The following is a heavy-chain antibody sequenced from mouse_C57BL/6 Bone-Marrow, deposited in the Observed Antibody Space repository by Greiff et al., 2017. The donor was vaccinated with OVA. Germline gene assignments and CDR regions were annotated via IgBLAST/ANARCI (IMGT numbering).Heavy chain of an antibody. CDR3: AKYDGCGSYFDV. CDR2: IRDGGSYT. V-gene: IGHV5-4*03. Sequence: DVKLVESGGGLVKPGGSLKLSCAASGFTFSSYAMSWVRQTPEKRLEWIATIRDGGSYTYYPDNVKGRFTISRDKAKNNLYLQLSHLKSEDTALYYGAKYDGCGSYFDVWGTGTTVTVSS. J-gene: IGHJ1*03. CDR1: GFTFSSYA. D-gene: IGHD2-3*01.